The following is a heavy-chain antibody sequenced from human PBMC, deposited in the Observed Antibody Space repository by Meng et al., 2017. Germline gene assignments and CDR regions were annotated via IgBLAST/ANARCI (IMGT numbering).Heavy chain of an antibody. CDR1: GYTFTSYG. CDR3: ARVRGTKLYYYGMDV. Sequence: QVPLVKSGAEVKKPGASVKVSWKASGYTFTSYGISWVRQAPGQGLEWMGWISAYNGNTNYAQKLQGRVTMTTDTSTSTAYMELRSLRSDDTAVYYCARVRGTKLYYYGMDVWGQGTTVTVSS. V-gene: IGHV1-18*01. D-gene: IGHD1-26*01. J-gene: IGHJ6*02. CDR2: ISAYNGNT.